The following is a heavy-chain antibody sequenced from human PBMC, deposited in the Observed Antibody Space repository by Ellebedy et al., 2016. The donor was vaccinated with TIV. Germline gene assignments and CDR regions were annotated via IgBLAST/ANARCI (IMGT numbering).Heavy chain of an antibody. CDR3: ARVQRRITMLRGVFYMDV. Sequence: PGGSLRLSCTASGFTFSQYYMTWIRQAPGKGLGCISYLSGGGSTVYDADSVKGRFTMSRDNAKNSVFLQMNSLRADDTAVYFCARVQRRITMLRGVFYMDVWGKGTTVTVSS. D-gene: IGHD3-10*01. V-gene: IGHV3-11*01. J-gene: IGHJ6*03. CDR2: LSGGGSTV. CDR1: GFTFSQYY.